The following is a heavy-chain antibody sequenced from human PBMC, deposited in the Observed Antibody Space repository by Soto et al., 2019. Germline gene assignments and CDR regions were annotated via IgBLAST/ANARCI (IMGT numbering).Heavy chain of an antibody. CDR1: GFTFDYYW. CDR3: ARGDRGGFDL. D-gene: IGHD3-10*01. V-gene: IGHV3-74*01. CDR2: VHSDGTTT. Sequence: EVQLVESGGGLVQPGESLRLSCAASGFTFDYYWMHWVRQAPGKGLVWVSRVHSDGTTTTYADSVKGRFTISRDNARNTVSLQMSSLRAEDTAIYFCARGDRGGFDLWGHGTVVTVSS. J-gene: IGHJ3*01.